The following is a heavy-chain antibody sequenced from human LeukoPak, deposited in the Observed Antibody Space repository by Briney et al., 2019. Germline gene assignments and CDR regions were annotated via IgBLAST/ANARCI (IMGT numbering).Heavy chain of an antibody. V-gene: IGHV4-34*01. CDR2: INHSGST. Sequence: PSETLSLTCAVYGGSFSGYYWSWIRQPPGKGLEWIGEINHSGSTNYNPSLKSRVTISVDTSKNQFSLKLSSVTAADTAVYYCARGSWSGSYWPYYYYGMDVWGQGTTVTVSS. CDR3: ARGSWSGSYWPYYYYGMDV. J-gene: IGHJ6*02. CDR1: GGSFSGYY. D-gene: IGHD1-26*01.